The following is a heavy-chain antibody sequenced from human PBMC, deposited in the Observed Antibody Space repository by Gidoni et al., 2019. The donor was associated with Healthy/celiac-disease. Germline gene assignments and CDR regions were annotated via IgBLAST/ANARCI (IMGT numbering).Heavy chain of an antibody. J-gene: IGHJ3*02. CDR3: ASARSPGAFDI. V-gene: IGHV3-21*01. Sequence: EVQLVESGGGLVKPGGSLRLSCAASGVTFSSYSMNWVRQAPGQGLEWVSSISSSSSYIYYADSVKCRFIISRDNAKNSLYLQMNSLRAEDTAVYYCASARSPGAFDIWGQGTMVTVSS. CDR2: ISSSSSYI. D-gene: IGHD6-13*01. CDR1: GVTFSSYS.